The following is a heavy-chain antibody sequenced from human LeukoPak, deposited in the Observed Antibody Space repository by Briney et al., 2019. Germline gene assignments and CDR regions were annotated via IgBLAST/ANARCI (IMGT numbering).Heavy chain of an antibody. Sequence: SETLSLTCAVYGGSFSGYYWSWIRQPPGKGLEWMGEINHSGSTNYNPSLKSRVTISVDTSKNQFSLKLSSVTAADTAVYYCARVGIAVAGTGEEDYWGQGTLVTVSS. CDR1: GGSFSGYY. J-gene: IGHJ4*02. V-gene: IGHV4-34*01. CDR2: INHSGST. CDR3: ARVGIAVAGTGEEDY. D-gene: IGHD6-19*01.